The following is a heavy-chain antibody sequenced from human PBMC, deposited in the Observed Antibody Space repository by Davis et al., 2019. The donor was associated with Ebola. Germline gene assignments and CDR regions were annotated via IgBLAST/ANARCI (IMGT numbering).Heavy chain of an antibody. Sequence: MPSETLSLTCTVSTYYISSGYYWGWIRQPPGKGLEWIGSIYRSGYTYYSPSLKSRVTMSVDTFKNQFSLKLTSVTAADTAVYFCARNYGGSGSYYFDYWGQGTLVTVSS. D-gene: IGHD3-10*01. V-gene: IGHV4-38-2*02. CDR3: ARNYGGSGSYYFDY. CDR1: TYYISSGYY. CDR2: IYRSGYT. J-gene: IGHJ4*02.